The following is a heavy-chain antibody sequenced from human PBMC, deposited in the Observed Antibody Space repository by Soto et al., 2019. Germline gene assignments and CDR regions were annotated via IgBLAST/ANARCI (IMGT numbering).Heavy chain of an antibody. Sequence: GESRKISCKGSGYSFAGYWITWVRQKPGKGLEWMGRIDPSDSQTYYSPSFRGHVTISVTKSITTVFLQWSSLRASDTAMYYCARQIYDSDKVPNFQYYFDSRCQGTPVTVSS. V-gene: IGHV5-10-1*01. CDR2: IDPSDSQT. D-gene: IGHD3-22*01. CDR1: GYSFAGYW. J-gene: IGHJ4*02. CDR3: ARQIYDSDKVPNFQYYFDS.